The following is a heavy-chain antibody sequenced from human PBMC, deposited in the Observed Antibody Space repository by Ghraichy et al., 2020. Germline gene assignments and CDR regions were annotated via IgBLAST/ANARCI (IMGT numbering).Heavy chain of an antibody. V-gene: IGHV3-7*03. D-gene: IGHD3-9*01. Sequence: LSLTCAASGFTFSSYWMSWVRQAPGKGLEWVANIKQDGSEKYYVDSVKGRFTISRDNAKNSLYLQMNSLRAEDTAVYYCARVLLDILTGYQRTVGGMDVWGQGTTVTVSS. CDR1: GFTFSSYW. CDR3: ARVLLDILTGYQRTVGGMDV. J-gene: IGHJ6*02. CDR2: IKQDGSEK.